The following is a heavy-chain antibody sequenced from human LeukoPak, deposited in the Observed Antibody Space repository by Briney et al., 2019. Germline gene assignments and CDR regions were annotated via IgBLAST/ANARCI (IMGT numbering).Heavy chain of an antibody. CDR3: ARRFSSSLPYFDC. D-gene: IGHD6-13*01. V-gene: IGHV4-59*08. J-gene: IGHJ4*02. CDR1: GGSISSYY. CDR2: IYYSGST. Sequence: PSETLSLTCTVSGGSISSYYWSWFRQPPAKGLEGIGYIYYSGSTNYNPSVKSRVTISVDTSRIQFSLKLSSVTAADTTVYYCARRFSSSLPYFDCWSQGTLVTASS.